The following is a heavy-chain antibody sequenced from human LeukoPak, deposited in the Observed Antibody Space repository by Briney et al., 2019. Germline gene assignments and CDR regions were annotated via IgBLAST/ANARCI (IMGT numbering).Heavy chain of an antibody. CDR3: AKGPVTDYGMDV. V-gene: IGHV3-33*06. Sequence: GGSLRLSCAASGFTFSSYGMHWVRQAPGKGLEWVAVIWYDGSKTYYADSVKGRFTISRDNSKNTLYLQMNSLGAEDTAVYYCAKGPVTDYGMDVWGQGTTVTVS. CDR1: GFTFSSYG. CDR2: IWYDGSKT. D-gene: IGHD4-17*01. J-gene: IGHJ6*02.